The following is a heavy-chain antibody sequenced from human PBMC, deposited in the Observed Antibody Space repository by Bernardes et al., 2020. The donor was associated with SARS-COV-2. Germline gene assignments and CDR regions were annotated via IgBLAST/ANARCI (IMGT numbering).Heavy chain of an antibody. V-gene: IGHV4-39*01. CDR2: IYYSGST. J-gene: IGHJ6*02. D-gene: IGHD2-2*01. CDR3: ASEAGYCSSTSCYPHYGMDV. CDR1: GGSISSSSYY. Sequence: ETLSLTCTVSGGSISSSSYYWGWIRQPPGKGLEWIGSIYYSGSTYYNPSLKSRVTISVDTSKNQFSLKLSSVTAADTAVYYCASEAGYCSSTSCYPHYGMDVWGQGTTVTVSS.